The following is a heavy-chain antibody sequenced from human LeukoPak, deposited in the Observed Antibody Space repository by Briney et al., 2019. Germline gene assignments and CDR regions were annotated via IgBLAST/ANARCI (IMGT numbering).Heavy chain of an antibody. D-gene: IGHD2-15*01. CDR2: INPNSGGT. CDR3: ARALLLCSGGSCYSGWFDP. Sequence: ASVKVSCKASGYTFTGYYMHWVRQAPGQGLEWMGWINPNSGGTNYAQKFQGRVTMTRDTSISTAYMELSRLRSDDTAVYYCARALLLCSGGSCYSGWFDPWGQGTLVTVSS. CDR1: GYTFTGYY. J-gene: IGHJ5*02. V-gene: IGHV1-2*02.